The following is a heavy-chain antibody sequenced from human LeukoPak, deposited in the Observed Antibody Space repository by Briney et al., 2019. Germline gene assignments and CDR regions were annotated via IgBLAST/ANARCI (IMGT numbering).Heavy chain of an antibody. CDR2: ISGSGGST. V-gene: IGHV3-23*01. J-gene: IGHJ4*02. D-gene: IGHD4-23*01. CDR3: AKCLGDGGNYYFDY. Sequence: PGASLRLSCAASGFTFSSYAMSWVRQAPGKGQEWVSAISGSGGSTYYADSVKGRFTISRDNSKNTLYLQMNSLRAEDTAVYYCAKCLGDGGNYYFDYWGQGTLVTVSS. CDR1: GFTFSSYA.